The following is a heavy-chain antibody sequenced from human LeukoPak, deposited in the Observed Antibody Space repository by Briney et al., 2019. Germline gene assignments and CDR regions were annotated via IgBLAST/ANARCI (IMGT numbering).Heavy chain of an antibody. J-gene: IGHJ4*02. Sequence: GGSLRLSCAASGFTFSNYAMSWVRQAPGKGLEWVSAIVGSGGSTYYADSVKGRFTISRDNPKNTLYLQMNSLRAEDTAVYYCVKWRDYDILTGYYDSDYWGQGTLVTVSS. V-gene: IGHV3-23*01. CDR1: GFTFSNYA. CDR2: IVGSGGST. CDR3: VKWRDYDILTGYYDSDY. D-gene: IGHD3-9*01.